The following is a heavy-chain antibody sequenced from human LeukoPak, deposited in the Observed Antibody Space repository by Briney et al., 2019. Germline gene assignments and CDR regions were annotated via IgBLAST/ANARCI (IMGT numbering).Heavy chain of an antibody. J-gene: IGHJ6*02. CDR1: GGSISSYY. Sequence: SETLSLTCTVSGGSISSYYWSWIRQPPGKGLEWIGYIYYSGSTNYNPSLKSRVTISVDTSKNQFSLKLSSVTAADTAVHYCATRYYGSGSYYNVEGMDVWGQGTTVTVSS. V-gene: IGHV4-59*01. CDR2: IYYSGST. D-gene: IGHD3-10*01. CDR3: ATRYYGSGSYYNVEGMDV.